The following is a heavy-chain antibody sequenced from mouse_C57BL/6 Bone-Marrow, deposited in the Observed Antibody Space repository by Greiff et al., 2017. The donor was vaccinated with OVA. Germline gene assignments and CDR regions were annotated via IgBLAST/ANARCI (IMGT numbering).Heavy chain of an antibody. J-gene: IGHJ2*01. D-gene: IGHD1-1*01. V-gene: IGHV14-3*01. CDR2: IDPANGNT. CDR1: GFNIKNTY. CDR3: ARNPSYYGSRYYFDY. Sequence: VQLQQSVAELVRPGASVKLSCTASGFNIKNTYMPWVKQRPEQGLEWIGRIDPANGNTKYAPKFQGKATITADTSSNTAYLQLSSLTSEDTSIYYCARNPSYYGSRYYFDYWGQGTTLTVSS.